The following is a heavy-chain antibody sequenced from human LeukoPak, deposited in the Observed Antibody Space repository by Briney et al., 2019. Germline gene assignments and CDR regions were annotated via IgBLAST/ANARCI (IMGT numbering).Heavy chain of an antibody. Sequence: PGGSLRLSCAASGFTFSSCWMSWVRQAPGKGLEWVANIKQDGSEKYYVDSVKGRFTISRDNAKNSLYLQMNSLRAEDTAVYYCARYSSGWRRVWYFDLWGRGTLVTVSS. J-gene: IGHJ2*01. D-gene: IGHD6-19*01. CDR2: IKQDGSEK. CDR1: GFTFSSCW. V-gene: IGHV3-7*01. CDR3: ARYSSGWRRVWYFDL.